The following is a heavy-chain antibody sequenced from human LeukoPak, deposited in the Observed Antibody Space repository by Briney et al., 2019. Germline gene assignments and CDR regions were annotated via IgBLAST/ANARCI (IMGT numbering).Heavy chain of an antibody. J-gene: IGHJ6*02. D-gene: IGHD2-15*01. V-gene: IGHV4-59*05. CDR1: GFTVSSNY. CDR3: ARPHARALSGYYYYGMDV. CDR2: IYYSGST. Sequence: GSLRLSCAASGFTVSSNYMSWVRQAPGKGLEWIGSIYYSGSTYYNPSLKSRVTISVDTSKNQFSLKLSSVTAADTAVYYCARPHARALSGYYYYGMDVWGQGTTVTVSS.